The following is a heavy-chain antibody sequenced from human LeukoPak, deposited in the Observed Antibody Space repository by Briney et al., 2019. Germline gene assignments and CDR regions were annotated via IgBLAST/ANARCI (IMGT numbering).Heavy chain of an antibody. Sequence: ASVKVSCKASGYTFTGYYMHWVRQAPGQGLEWMGWINPNSGGTNYAQKFQGRVTMTRDTSISTAYMELSRLRSDDTAVYYCATDSGIAVAHGGDYWGQGTLVTASS. CDR2: INPNSGGT. CDR3: ATDSGIAVAHGGDY. J-gene: IGHJ4*02. D-gene: IGHD6-19*01. CDR1: GYTFTGYY. V-gene: IGHV1-2*02.